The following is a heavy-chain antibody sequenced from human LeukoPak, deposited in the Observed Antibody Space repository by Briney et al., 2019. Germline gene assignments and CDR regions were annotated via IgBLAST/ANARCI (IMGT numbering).Heavy chain of an antibody. D-gene: IGHD6-19*01. CDR2: ISRSSSYI. Sequence: GGSLRLSCAASGFTFSNYSINWVRQAPGKGLEWVSSISRSSSYIYYADSVKGRFTISRDNAKNSLYLQMHSLGAEDTAVYYCARDFRAVAESYYYYYMDVWGKGTTVTVSS. CDR1: GFTFSNYS. CDR3: ARDFRAVAESYYYYYMDV. V-gene: IGHV3-21*01. J-gene: IGHJ6*03.